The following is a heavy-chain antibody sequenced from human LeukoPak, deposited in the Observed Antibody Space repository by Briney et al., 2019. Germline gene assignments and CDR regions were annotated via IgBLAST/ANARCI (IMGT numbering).Heavy chain of an antibody. CDR1: GFSFSHHA. D-gene: IGHD1-1*01. CDR2: ISYDGSSK. V-gene: IGHV3-30*03. Sequence: GGSLRLSCAASGFSFSHHAMHWVRQAPGKGLEWVTVISYDGSSKYYADSVKGRFTVSRDNSKNTLYLQMNSLKPEDTAVYYCARGEYNRQYFDYWGQGTLVTVSS. J-gene: IGHJ4*02. CDR3: ARGEYNRQYFDY.